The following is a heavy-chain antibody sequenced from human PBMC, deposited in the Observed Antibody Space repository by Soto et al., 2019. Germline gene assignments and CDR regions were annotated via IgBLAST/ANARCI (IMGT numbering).Heavy chain of an antibody. D-gene: IGHD3-10*01. CDR3: AGGPVTRVRGVASYYGMDV. CDR1: GGTFSSYA. CDR2: IIPIFGTA. V-gene: IGHV1-69*12. J-gene: IGHJ6*02. Sequence: QVQLVQSGAEVKKPGSSVKVSCKASGGTFSSYAISWVRQAPGQGLEWMGGIIPIFGTANYAQKFQGRVTITADESTSTAYMELSSLRSEDTAVYYCAGGPVTRVRGVASYYGMDVWGQGTTVTVSS.